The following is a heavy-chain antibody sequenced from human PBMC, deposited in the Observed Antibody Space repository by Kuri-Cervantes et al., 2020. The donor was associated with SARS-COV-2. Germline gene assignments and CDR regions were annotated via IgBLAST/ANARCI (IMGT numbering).Heavy chain of an antibody. D-gene: IGHD4-17*01. CDR3: ARGRYGDYLS. J-gene: IGHJ5*02. V-gene: IGHV4-4*02. CDR2: IYHSGST. CDR1: GGSTSSSNW. Sequence: SCAVSGGSTSSSNWWSWVRQPPGKGLEWIGEIYHSGSTNSNPSLKSRVAISVDKSKKQFSMELSSVTAADTAVYYCARGRYGDYLSWGQGTLVTVFS.